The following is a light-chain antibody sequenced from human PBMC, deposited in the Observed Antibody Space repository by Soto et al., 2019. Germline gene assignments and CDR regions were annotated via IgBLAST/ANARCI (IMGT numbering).Light chain of an antibody. V-gene: IGKV1-16*01. CDR1: QSICKH. J-gene: IGKJ1*01. CDR2: AAS. CDR3: QQYKSYRT. Sequence: DSQVTQSPSSLSASVGDRVTITCRPSQSICKHLNWYHQQPAKAPKFLIYAASSLQSGVPSSFSGSGSGTDFPLTISRLQPDDSATYYCQQYKSYRTFGQGTKVDI.